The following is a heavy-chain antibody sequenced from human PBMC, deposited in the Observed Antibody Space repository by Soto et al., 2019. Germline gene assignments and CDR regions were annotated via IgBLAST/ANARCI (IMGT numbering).Heavy chain of an antibody. V-gene: IGHV1-3*01. Sequence: VASVKVSCKASGYTFTSYAMHWVRQAPGQRLEWMGWINAGNGNTKYSQKFQGRVTITRDTSASTAYMELSSLRSEDTAVYYCARDRWPMTWGVGGMDVWGQGTTVTVSS. CDR2: INAGNGNT. J-gene: IGHJ6*02. CDR3: ARDRWPMTWGVGGMDV. D-gene: IGHD7-27*01. CDR1: GYTFTSYA.